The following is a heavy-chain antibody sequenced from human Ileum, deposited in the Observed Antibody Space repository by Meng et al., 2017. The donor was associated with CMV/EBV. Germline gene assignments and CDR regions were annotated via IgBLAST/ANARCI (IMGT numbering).Heavy chain of an antibody. V-gene: IGHV3-7*01. CDR2: LKEDGSDK. D-gene: IGHD3-10*01. CDR3: ARDPHFGALDY. CDR1: RFTFSSSW. Sequence: LSFAASRFTFSSSWIGWVRQAPAKGLEWVATLKEDGSDKYSVDSLKGRFTISRDNAKNSLFLQMNSLRAEDTAVYYCARDPHFGALDYWGQGTLVTVSS. J-gene: IGHJ4*02.